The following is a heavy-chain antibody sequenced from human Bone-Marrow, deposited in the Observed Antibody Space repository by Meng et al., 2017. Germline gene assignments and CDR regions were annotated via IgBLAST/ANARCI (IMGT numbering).Heavy chain of an antibody. V-gene: IGHV4-34*01. D-gene: IGHD4-23*01. CDR1: GGSFSGYY. Sequence: RLKQRGPGSLKPSETLSPTCAVYGGSFSGYYWSWIRQPPGKGLEWIGEINHSGSTNYNPSLKSRVTISVDTSKNQFSLKLSSVTAADTAVYYCARGVASPIFSTVVTPAFDYWGQGTLVTVSS. CDR3: ARGVASPIFSTVVTPAFDY. CDR2: INHSGST. J-gene: IGHJ4*02.